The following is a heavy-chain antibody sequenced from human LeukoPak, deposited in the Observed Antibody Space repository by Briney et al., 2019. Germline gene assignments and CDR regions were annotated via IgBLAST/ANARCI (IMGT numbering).Heavy chain of an antibody. V-gene: IGHV4-59*08. J-gene: IGHJ4*02. D-gene: IGHD6-6*01. CDR2: IYYTGST. CDR1: CSSISNFI. Sequence: SETLSPTCAFSCSSISNFIQRGIREPPGEGQERGGYIYYTGSTNSNPSLKSRVTMFVDMSKNQFSLRLSSVTAADTAVYYCARHRAYSSSSPFDYWGQGTLVTVSS. CDR3: ARHRAYSSSSPFDY.